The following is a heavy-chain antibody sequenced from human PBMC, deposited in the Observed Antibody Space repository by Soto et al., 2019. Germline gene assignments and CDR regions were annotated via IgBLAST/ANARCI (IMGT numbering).Heavy chain of an antibody. CDR1: GFTFSSYA. V-gene: IGHV3-23*01. CDR2: ISGSGGGT. J-gene: IGHJ5*02. CDR3: AKGIYYDTSGYPWFDP. Sequence: PGGSLRLSCAASGFTFSSYAMSWVRQAPGKGLEWVSAISGSGGGTYYADSVKGRFTISRDNSKNTLYLQMNSLRAEDTAVYYCAKGIYYDTSGYPWFDPWGQGTLVPVSS. D-gene: IGHD3-22*01.